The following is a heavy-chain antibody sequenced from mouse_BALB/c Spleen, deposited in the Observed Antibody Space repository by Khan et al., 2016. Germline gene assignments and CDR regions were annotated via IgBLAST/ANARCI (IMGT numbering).Heavy chain of an antibody. Sequence: QVQLQQSGAELARPGASVKLSCKASGYTFTNSWMQWVKQRPGQGLEWIGAIYPGDGDTRYTQKFKGKATLTADESSSTAYMQLSSLASEGSAVYYCARLNGYDGDYWGQGTTLTVSS. V-gene: IGHV1-87*01. D-gene: IGHD2-2*01. CDR2: IYPGDGDT. J-gene: IGHJ2*01. CDR1: GYTFTNSW. CDR3: ARLNGYDGDY.